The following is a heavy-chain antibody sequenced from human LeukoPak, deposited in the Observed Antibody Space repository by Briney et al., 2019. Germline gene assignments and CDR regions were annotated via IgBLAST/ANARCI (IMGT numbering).Heavy chain of an antibody. J-gene: IGHJ4*02. CDR3: ARPATVVPAAMFY. Sequence: SETLSLTCAASGGTFSGYYLSWVRQPPGKGLEWMGEINHSGSSNYNPCLKSRVTISVDPSKNQFSLKLSSVSAADTAVYYCARPATVVPAAMFYWGQGSLVTVSS. D-gene: IGHD2-2*01. V-gene: IGHV4-34*01. CDR1: GGTFSGYY. CDR2: INHSGSS.